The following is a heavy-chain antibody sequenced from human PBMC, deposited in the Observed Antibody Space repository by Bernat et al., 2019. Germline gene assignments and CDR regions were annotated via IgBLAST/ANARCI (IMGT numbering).Heavy chain of an antibody. Sequence: QVQLVESGGGVVQPGRSLRLSCAASGFTFSSYGMHWVRQAPGKGLEWVAVIWYDGSNKYYADSVKGRFTISRDNSKNTLYLQMNSLRAEDTAVYYCARDPKYSSSPCFDYWGQGTLVTVSS. CDR3: ARDPKYSSSPCFDY. CDR2: IWYDGSNK. J-gene: IGHJ4*02. V-gene: IGHV3-33*01. D-gene: IGHD6-6*01. CDR1: GFTFSSYG.